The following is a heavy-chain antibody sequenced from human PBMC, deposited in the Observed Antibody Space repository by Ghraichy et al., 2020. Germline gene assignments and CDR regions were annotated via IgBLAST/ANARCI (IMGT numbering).Heavy chain of an antibody. CDR3: ARRAVVTDYYYYYGMDV. CDR2: IYYSGST. CDR1: GGSISSYY. V-gene: IGHV4-59*08. J-gene: IGHJ6*02. Sequence: SETLSLTCTVSGGSISSYYWSWIRQPPGKGLEWIGYIYYSGSTNYNPSLKSRVTISVDTSKNQFSLKLSSVTAADTAVYYCARRAVVTDYYYYYGMDVWGQGTTVTVS. D-gene: IGHD2-21*02.